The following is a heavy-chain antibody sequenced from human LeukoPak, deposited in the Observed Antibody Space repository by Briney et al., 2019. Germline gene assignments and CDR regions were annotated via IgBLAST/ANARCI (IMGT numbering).Heavy chain of an antibody. CDR1: GFTFSSYS. CDR3: AGDGWFGDYNWFDP. J-gene: IGHJ5*02. CDR2: ISSASNTI. Sequence: GESLRLSRAASGFTFSSYSMNWVRQAPGKGLEWVSYISSASNTIYYADSVKGRFTISRDNAKNSLYLQMNSLRAEDTAMYYCAGDGWFGDYNWFDPWGQGTLVTVSS. D-gene: IGHD3-10*01. V-gene: IGHV3-48*01.